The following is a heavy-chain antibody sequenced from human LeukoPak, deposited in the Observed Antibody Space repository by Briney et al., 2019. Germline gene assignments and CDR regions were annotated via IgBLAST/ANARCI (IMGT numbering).Heavy chain of an antibody. CDR3: ARYADYYGSGSYYNWFDP. CDR2: IHTSGST. J-gene: IGHJ5*02. V-gene: IGHV4-4*09. CDR1: GGSISSYY. D-gene: IGHD3-10*01. Sequence: SETLSLTCTVSGGSISSYYWSWIRQPPGKGLEWIGYIHTSGSTNYNPSLKSRVTISVDTSKNQFSLKLSSVTAADTAVYYCARYADYYGSGSYYNWFDPWGQGTLVTVSS.